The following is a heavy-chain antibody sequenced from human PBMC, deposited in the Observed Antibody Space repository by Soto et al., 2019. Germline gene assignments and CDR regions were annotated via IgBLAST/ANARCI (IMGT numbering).Heavy chain of an antibody. J-gene: IGHJ5*02. CDR3: SAYCYTMTCTHFHVYS. D-gene: IGHD3-16*02. CDR2: IKQDESDK. V-gene: IGHV3-7*03. CDR1: RLRFHIYL. Sequence: PAGSPKISCAVSRLRFHIYLMSWVRKDPGKGLEWVANIKQDESDKYYVDSVKGRFTISRDNAKNALYLQMNSLRVEDTAVYYCSAYCYTMTCTHFHVYSLVQGTQFTV.